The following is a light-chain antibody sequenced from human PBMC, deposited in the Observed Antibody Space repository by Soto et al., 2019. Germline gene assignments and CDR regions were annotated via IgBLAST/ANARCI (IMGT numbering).Light chain of an antibody. CDR3: SSYTSSNTEV. V-gene: IGLV2-14*01. J-gene: IGLJ1*01. CDR1: SSDVGGYHY. CDR2: NVN. Sequence: QSVLTQPASVSGSPGQSITISCTGTSSDVGGYHYVSWYQQHPGKAPKLMNYNVNNRPSGVSDRFSGSKSGNTASLTISGLQAEDEADYYCSSYTSSNTEVFGTGTKVTVL.